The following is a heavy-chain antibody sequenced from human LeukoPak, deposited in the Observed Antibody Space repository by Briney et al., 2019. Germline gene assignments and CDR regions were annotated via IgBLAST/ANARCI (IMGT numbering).Heavy chain of an antibody. CDR3: ARDVIARNYYYFMDV. CDR2: IKEDGSEK. CDR1: GFIFSSYW. J-gene: IGHJ6*03. Sequence: GGSLRLSCAASGFIFSSYWMSWVRQAPRKGLEWVANIKEDGSEKDYVDSVKGRFTISRDNAKNSLYLQMNSLRAEDTAVYYCARDVIARNYYYFMDVWGKGTTVTVSS. D-gene: IGHD2-15*01. V-gene: IGHV3-7*01.